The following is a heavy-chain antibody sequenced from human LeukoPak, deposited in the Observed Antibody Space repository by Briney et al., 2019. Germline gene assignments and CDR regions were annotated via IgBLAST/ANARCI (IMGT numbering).Heavy chain of an antibody. Sequence: PSETLSLTCTVSGGSISTYYWNWIRQPPGKGLEWIGYIYYSGTTNYNPSLKSRVSMSVDTSKNQFSLKLSSVTAADTAVYYCARGGDAFDIWGQGTMVTVSS. CDR1: GGSISTYY. V-gene: IGHV4-59*01. CDR3: ARGGDAFDI. J-gene: IGHJ3*02. D-gene: IGHD3-10*01. CDR2: IYYSGTT.